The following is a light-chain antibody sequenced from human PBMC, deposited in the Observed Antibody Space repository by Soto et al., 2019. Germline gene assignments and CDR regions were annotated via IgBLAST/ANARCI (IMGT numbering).Light chain of an antibody. CDR1: QSVSSY. Sequence: EIVLTQSPATLSLSPGERATLSCRASQSVSSYLAWYQQKPGQAPRLLIYGASNRATGIPARFSGSGSGTDFALANTSLEPEDFAVYYCQQYGSSMFTFGQGTNVDIK. V-gene: IGKV3-11*01. CDR3: QQYGSSMFT. CDR2: GAS. J-gene: IGKJ2*01.